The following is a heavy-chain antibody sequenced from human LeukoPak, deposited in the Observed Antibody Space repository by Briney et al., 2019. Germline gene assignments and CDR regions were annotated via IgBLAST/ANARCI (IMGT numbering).Heavy chain of an antibody. CDR1: GXTFSRSA. Sequence: GGSLRLSCAASGXTFSRSALHWVRQAPGKGLEWVAVISHDGSNTDYTDSVKGRFTISRDNSKNTLYLQMNSLRAEDTAVYYCAKEMKPWMHFDYWGQGTLVTVSS. J-gene: IGHJ4*02. CDR2: ISHDGSNT. D-gene: IGHD5-12*01. V-gene: IGHV3-30*18. CDR3: AKEMKPWMHFDY.